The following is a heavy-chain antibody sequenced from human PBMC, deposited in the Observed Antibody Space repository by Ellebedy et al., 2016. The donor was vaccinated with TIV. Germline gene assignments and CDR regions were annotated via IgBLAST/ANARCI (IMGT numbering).Heavy chain of an antibody. J-gene: IGHJ4*02. Sequence: SETLSLTXTVSGGSISSGGYYWSWIRQHPGKGLEWIGYIYYSGSTYYNPSLKSRVTISVDTSKNQFSLKLSSVTAADTAVYYCAREISVYCSSTSCYTPTIRYFDYWGQGTLVTVSS. D-gene: IGHD2-2*02. V-gene: IGHV4-31*03. CDR1: GGSISSGGYY. CDR2: IYYSGST. CDR3: AREISVYCSSTSCYTPTIRYFDY.